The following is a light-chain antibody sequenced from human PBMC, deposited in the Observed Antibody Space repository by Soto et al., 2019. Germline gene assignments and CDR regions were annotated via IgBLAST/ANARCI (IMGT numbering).Light chain of an antibody. CDR1: GSTIGAGYD. CDR3: QSYDSTLSVV. Sequence: QSVLTQPPSVSGAPGQRVTISCTGSGSTIGAGYDVHWYQQLPGTVPKLLIYNNNNRPSGVPDRFSGSKSGTSAALAISGLQDEDEADYYCQSYDSTLSVVFGGGTKLTVL. CDR2: NNN. J-gene: IGLJ2*01. V-gene: IGLV1-40*01.